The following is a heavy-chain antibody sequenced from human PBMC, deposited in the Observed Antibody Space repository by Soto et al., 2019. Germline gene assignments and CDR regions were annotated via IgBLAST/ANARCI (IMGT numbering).Heavy chain of an antibody. D-gene: IGHD6-6*01. Sequence: PSETLSLTCSVSGGSISSGTSYWSWIRQRPGEGLEWIGYIYYSGSTYYTPSLKSRVTISVDTSKNQFSLKLSSVTAADTAVYYCARFAAARNFDYWGQGTLVTVSS. CDR1: GGSISSGTSY. CDR3: ARFAAARNFDY. J-gene: IGHJ4*02. V-gene: IGHV4-61*01. CDR2: IYYSGST.